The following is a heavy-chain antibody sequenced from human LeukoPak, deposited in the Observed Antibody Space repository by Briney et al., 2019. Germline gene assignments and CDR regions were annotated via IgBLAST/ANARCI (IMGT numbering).Heavy chain of an antibody. CDR1: GGSFSGYY. J-gene: IGHJ6*03. V-gene: IGHV4-34*01. D-gene: IGHD6-13*01. CDR3: ARDGPAGTYIYYYYMDV. CDR2: INHSGST. Sequence: SETLSLTCAVYGGSFSGYYWSWIRQPPGKGLEWIGEINHSGSTNYNPSLKSRVTISVDTSKNQFSLKLSSVTAADTAVYYCARDGPAGTYIYYYYMDVWGKGTTVTVSS.